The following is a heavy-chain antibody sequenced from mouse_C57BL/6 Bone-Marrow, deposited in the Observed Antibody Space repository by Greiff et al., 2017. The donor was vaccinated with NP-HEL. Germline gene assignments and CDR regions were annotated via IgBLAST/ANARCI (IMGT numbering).Heavy chain of an antibody. CDR1: GYTFTSYW. CDR3: ARSDYYGSRFAY. J-gene: IGHJ3*01. D-gene: IGHD1-1*01. CDR2: IHPNSGST. Sequence: QVQLQQSGAELVKPGASVKLSCKASGYTFTSYWMHWVKQRPGQGLEWIGMIHPNSGSTNYNEKFKSKATLTVDKSSSTAYMQLSSLTSEDSAVYYCARSDYYGSRFAYWGQGTLVTVSA. V-gene: IGHV1-64*01.